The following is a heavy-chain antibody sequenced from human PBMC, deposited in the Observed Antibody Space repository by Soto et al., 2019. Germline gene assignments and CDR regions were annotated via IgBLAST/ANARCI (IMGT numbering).Heavy chain of an antibody. Sequence: GGSLKLSCKGSGYSFTSYWIGWVRQMPGKGLEWMGIIYPGDSDTRYSPSFQGQVTISADKSISTAYLQWSSLKASDTAMYYSARSGARYQHWFAPWGQGTLVTVSS. D-gene: IGHD2-2*01. CDR1: GYSFTSYW. V-gene: IGHV5-51*01. CDR2: IYPGDSDT. CDR3: ARSGARYQHWFAP. J-gene: IGHJ5*02.